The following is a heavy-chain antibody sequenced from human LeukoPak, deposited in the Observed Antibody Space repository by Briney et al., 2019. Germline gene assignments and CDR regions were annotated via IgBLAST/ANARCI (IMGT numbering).Heavy chain of an antibody. V-gene: IGHV3-30-3*01. D-gene: IGHD3-22*01. CDR1: GFTFSRYA. CDR2: ISFDGSNK. J-gene: IGHJ3*02. CDR3: ARAQRVTMIEVVISAFDI. Sequence: GSLRLSCVASGFTFSRYAMYWVRPAPGKGLEWVAVISFDGSNKYYAHSVKGRFTISRDNSKNTLYLQMNSLRAEETAVYYCARAQRVTMIEVVISAFDIWGQGTMVTVSS.